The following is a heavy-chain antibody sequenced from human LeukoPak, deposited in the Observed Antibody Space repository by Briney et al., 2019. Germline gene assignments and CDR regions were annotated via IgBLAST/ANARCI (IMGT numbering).Heavy chain of an antibody. CDR2: IYHSGST. CDR1: GGSISSGGYS. CDR3: ARGTERASWFDP. Sequence: PSETLSLTCAVSGGSISSGGYSWRWIRQPPGKGLEWIGYIYHSGSTYYSPSLKSRVTISVDRSKNQFSLKLSSVTAADTAVYYCARGTERASWFDPWGQGTLVTVSS. V-gene: IGHV4-30-2*01. D-gene: IGHD1-1*01. J-gene: IGHJ5*02.